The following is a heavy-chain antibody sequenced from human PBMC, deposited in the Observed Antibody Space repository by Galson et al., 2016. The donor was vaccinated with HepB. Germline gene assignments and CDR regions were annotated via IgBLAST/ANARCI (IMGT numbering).Heavy chain of an antibody. D-gene: IGHD3-22*01. V-gene: IGHV4-39*01. J-gene: IGHJ6*02. Sequence: ETLSLTCTVSGGSISSSLYYWAWIRQPPGKGLEWVGSIYYSGSTYYSPSLKSRVTISVDTSKNQFSLRLSSVTAADTAVYYCARNPTYYYDRRGLKNHGMDVWGQGTTVTVSS. CDR3: ARNPTYYYDRRGLKNHGMDV. CDR2: IYYSGST. CDR1: GGSISSSLYY.